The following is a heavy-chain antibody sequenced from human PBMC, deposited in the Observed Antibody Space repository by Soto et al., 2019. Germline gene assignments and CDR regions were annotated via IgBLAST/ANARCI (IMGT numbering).Heavy chain of an antibody. CDR1: GFSVSNNY. CDR2: IYSGGST. CDR3: ATDRGYR. J-gene: IGHJ3*01. D-gene: IGHD5-12*01. Sequence: QLVESGGGLVQPGGSLRLSCAASGFSVSNNYMKWVRQAPGKGLEWVSLIYSGGSTYYADSVKGRFTISRDNSKNTLCVQMNSLRVEDPAVYYCATDRGYRWGKGTMVTVSS. V-gene: IGHV3-66*01.